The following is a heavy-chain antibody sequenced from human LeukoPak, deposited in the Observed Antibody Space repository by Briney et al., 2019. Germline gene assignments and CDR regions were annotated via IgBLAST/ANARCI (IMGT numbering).Heavy chain of an antibody. V-gene: IGHV1-8*01. CDR2: MNPNSGNT. D-gene: IGHD1/OR15-1a*01. CDR3: ARGTRTQAP. J-gene: IGHJ5*02. CDR1: GYTFTSDD. Sequence: ASVKVSCKASGYTFTSDDINWVRHATGQGLEWMGWMNPNSGNTGYAQKFQGRVTMTRNTSISTAYMELSSLRSDDTAVYYCARGTRTQAPWGQGTLVTVSS.